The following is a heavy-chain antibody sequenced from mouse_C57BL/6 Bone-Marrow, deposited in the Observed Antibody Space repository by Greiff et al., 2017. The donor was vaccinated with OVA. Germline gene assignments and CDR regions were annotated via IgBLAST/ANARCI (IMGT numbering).Heavy chain of an antibody. CDR3: ARPFITTVVADAMDY. CDR2: ISNGGGST. J-gene: IGHJ4*01. V-gene: IGHV5-12*01. Sequence: EVQLVESGGGLVQPGGSLKLSCAASGFTFSDYYMYWVRQTPEKRLEWVAYISNGGGSTYYPDTVKGRFTISRDNAKNTLYLQMSRLKSEDTAMYYCARPFITTVVADAMDYWGQGTSVTVSS. D-gene: IGHD1-1*01. CDR1: GFTFSDYY.